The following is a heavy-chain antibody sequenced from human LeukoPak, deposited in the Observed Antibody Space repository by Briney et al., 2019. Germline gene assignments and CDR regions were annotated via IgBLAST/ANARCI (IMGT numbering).Heavy chain of an antibody. CDR2: IYHSGNT. D-gene: IGHD5-24*01. J-gene: IGHJ4*02. CDR3: ARHGPDGYNFRETSGFGY. CDR1: GGSISSNDW. Sequence: SETLSLTCAVSGGSISSNDWWTWVRQPPGKGLEWIGEIYHSGNTNYNPSLRGRVTISVDTSKNQFSLKLSSVTAADTAVYYCARHGPDGYNFRETSGFGYWGQGTLVTVSS. V-gene: IGHV4-4*02.